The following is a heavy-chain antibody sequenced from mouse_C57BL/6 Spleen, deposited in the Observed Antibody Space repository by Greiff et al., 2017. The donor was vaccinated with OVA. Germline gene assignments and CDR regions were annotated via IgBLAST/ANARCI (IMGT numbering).Heavy chain of an antibody. V-gene: IGHV1-22*01. Sequence: VQLKQSGPELVKPGASVKMSCKASGYTFTDYNMRWVKPSHGKSLEWIGYINPNNGGTSYNQKFKGKATLTVNKSSSTAYMELRSLTSEDSAVYYCARYGYPYYFDYWGQGTTLTVSS. D-gene: IGHD2-2*01. CDR3: ARYGYPYYFDY. J-gene: IGHJ2*01. CDR1: GYTFTDYN. CDR2: INPNNGGT.